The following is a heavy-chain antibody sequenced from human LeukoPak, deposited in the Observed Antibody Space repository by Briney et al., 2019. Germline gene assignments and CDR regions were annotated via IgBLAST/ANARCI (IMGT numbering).Heavy chain of an antibody. CDR1: GFTFSSYT. V-gene: IGHV3-64*01. Sequence: GGSLRLSCAASGFTFSSYTMHWVRQAPGKGLEYVSTVSSNGGSTYYANSVKGRFTISRDNSTNTLYLQMGSLRPEDMAVYYCARGPSPTRVYNYGHFDYWGQGTLVTVSS. CDR3: ARGPSPTRVYNYGHFDY. CDR2: VSSNGGST. J-gene: IGHJ4*02. D-gene: IGHD5-18*01.